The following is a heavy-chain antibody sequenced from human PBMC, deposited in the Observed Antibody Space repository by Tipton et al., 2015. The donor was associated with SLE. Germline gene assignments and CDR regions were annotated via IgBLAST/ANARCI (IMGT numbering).Heavy chain of an antibody. Sequence: TLSLTCAVYGGSFSGYYWSWIRQPPGEGLEWIGEIDRNGNTNYNPSLKSRVAISIGTSKNQFSLKLSSVTAADTAVYYCVRQAGAARLEYWDQGTLVTVSS. CDR2: IDRNGNT. V-gene: IGHV4-34*01. D-gene: IGHD6-6*01. CDR1: GGSFSGYY. CDR3: VRQAGAARLEY. J-gene: IGHJ4*02.